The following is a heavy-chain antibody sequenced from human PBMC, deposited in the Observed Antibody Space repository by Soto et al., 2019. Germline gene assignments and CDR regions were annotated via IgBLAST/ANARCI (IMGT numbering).Heavy chain of an antibody. Sequence: QLQLQESGPGLVKPSETLSLTCGVSGGSISSSSPYWGWIRQPPGKGLQWIGNIYYTGITYFNPSLKSRVTSSVDTSKKQFFLKLTSVTAADTAVYYCATGYGSSWYDYWGQGTRVTVAS. CDR2: IYYTGIT. CDR3: ATGYGSSWYDY. D-gene: IGHD6-13*01. CDR1: GGSISSSSPY. V-gene: IGHV4-39*01. J-gene: IGHJ4*02.